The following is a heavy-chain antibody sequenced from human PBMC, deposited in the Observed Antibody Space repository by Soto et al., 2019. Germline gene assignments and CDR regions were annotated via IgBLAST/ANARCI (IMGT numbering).Heavy chain of an antibody. J-gene: IGHJ4*02. CDR1: GFTFSSYA. Sequence: EVQLLESGGGLVQPGGSLRLSCAASGFTFSSYAMSWVRQAPGKGLEWVSAISGSGGSTYYADSVKGRFTTSRDNSKNTLYLQMNSLRAEDTAVYYCAKDGYCSGGSCPPEGYWGQGTLVTVSS. CDR3: AKDGYCSGGSCPPEGY. V-gene: IGHV3-23*01. D-gene: IGHD2-15*01. CDR2: ISGSGGST.